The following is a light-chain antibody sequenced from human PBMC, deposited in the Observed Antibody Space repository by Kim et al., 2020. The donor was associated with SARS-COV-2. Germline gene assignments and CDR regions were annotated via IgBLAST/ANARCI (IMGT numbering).Light chain of an antibody. V-gene: IGLV3-21*04. CDR3: QVWDSSSDHPV. CDR1: NIGSKS. J-gene: IGLJ3*02. CDR2: YDS. Sequence: AHGKTARITCGGYNIGSKSVHWYQRKPGQAPVLVIYYDSDRPSGIPERFSGSNSGNTATLTISRVEAGDEADYYCQVWDSSSDHPVFGGGTQLTVL.